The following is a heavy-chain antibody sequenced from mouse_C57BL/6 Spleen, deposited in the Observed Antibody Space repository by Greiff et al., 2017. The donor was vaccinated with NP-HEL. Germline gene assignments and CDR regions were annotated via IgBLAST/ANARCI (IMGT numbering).Heavy chain of an antibody. CDR2: IYPRSGNT. CDR3: AKAQATGAMDY. V-gene: IGHV1-81*01. Sequence: QVQLQQSGAELARPGASVKLSCKASGYTFTSYGISWVKQRPGQGLEWIGEIYPRSGNTYYNEKFKGKATLTADKSSSTAYMELRSLTSEDSAVYFCAKAQATGAMDYWGQGTSVTVSS. D-gene: IGHD3-2*02. J-gene: IGHJ4*01. CDR1: GYTFTSYG.